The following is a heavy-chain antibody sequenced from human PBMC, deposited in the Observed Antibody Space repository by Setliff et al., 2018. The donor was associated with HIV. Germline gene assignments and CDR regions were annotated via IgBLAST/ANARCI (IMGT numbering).Heavy chain of an antibody. CDR3: ARDGSGWDYYYYGMDV. Sequence: GGSLRLSCAASGFTFSSYGMHWVRQAPGKGLEWVAVISYDGSNKYYADSVKGRFTISRDNSKNTLYLQMTSLRAEDTAVYYCARDGSGWDYYYYGMDVWGQGTTVTVSS. V-gene: IGHV3-30*03. J-gene: IGHJ6*02. CDR1: GFTFSSYG. D-gene: IGHD6-19*01. CDR2: ISYDGSNK.